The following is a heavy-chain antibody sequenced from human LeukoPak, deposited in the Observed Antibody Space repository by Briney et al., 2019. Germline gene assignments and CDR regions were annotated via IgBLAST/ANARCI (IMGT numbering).Heavy chain of an antibody. Sequence: GASVKVSCKASEYTFTAYYIHWVRQALGQGLEWMGWIIPNSGATNYAQNFQGRVTMTRDTSISTAYMELNRLTSDDTAVYYCARQLGATSRDYWGQGTLVTVSS. J-gene: IGHJ4*02. D-gene: IGHD1-26*01. CDR3: ARQLGATSRDY. CDR2: IIPNSGAT. V-gene: IGHV1-2*02. CDR1: EYTFTAYY.